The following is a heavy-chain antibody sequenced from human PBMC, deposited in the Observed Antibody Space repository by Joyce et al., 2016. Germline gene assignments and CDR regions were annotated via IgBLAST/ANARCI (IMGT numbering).Heavy chain of an antibody. CDR1: GGYISTYW. V-gene: IGHV4-59*01. J-gene: IGHJ3*02. CDR2: TSHGGST. D-gene: IGHD1-14*01. Sequence: QVQLQESGPGLVKPSETLSLTCTVSGGYISTYWWSWIRQAPGKGLEWIGYTSHGGSTDYNPSLKSRVTISVDRSKKEVSLKLTSMTAADTAVYYCARDLPTGEPPSIWGPGTMVTVSA. CDR3: ARDLPTGEPPSI.